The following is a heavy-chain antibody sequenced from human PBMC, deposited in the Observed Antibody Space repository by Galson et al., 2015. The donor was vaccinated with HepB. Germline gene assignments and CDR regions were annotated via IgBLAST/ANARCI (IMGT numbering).Heavy chain of an antibody. D-gene: IGHD3-22*01. CDR2: MHHSGSG. J-gene: IGHJ4*02. CDR3: AREDYYDSNTSGYYSPFTYFDL. V-gene: IGHV4-4*07. CDR1: GEFINNDY. Sequence: ETLSLTCTVTGEFINNDYWSWIRKPAGKGLEWLGRMHHSGSGVYNPSLRGRVTMSVDSSKKQFSLNLTSMTAADAGLYYCAREDYYDSNTSGYYSPFTYFDLWGQGTLVTGSS.